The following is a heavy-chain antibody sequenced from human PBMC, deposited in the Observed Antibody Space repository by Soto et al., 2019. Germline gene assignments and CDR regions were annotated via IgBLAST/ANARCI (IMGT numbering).Heavy chain of an antibody. CDR1: GYTFTSYA. CDR2: INAGNGNT. D-gene: IGHD5-18*01. CDR3: ARDKRMVNSYYYYGMDV. Sequence: ASVKVSCKASGYTFTSYAMHWVRQAPGQRLEWMGWINAGNGNTKYSQKFQGRVTITSDTSASTAYMELSSLRSEDTAVYYCARDKRMVNSYYYYGMDVWGQGTTVTFS. J-gene: IGHJ6*02. V-gene: IGHV1-3*01.